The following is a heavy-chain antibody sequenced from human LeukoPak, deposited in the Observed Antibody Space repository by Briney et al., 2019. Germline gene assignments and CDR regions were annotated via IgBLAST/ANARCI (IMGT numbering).Heavy chain of an antibody. Sequence: SETLSLTCAVSGGSISSGGYSWSWIRQPPGKGLEWIGYIYHSGSTYYNPSLKSRVTISVDRSKNQFSLKLSSATAADTAVYYCARSYGSGRNPFDYWGQGTLVTVSS. CDR1: GGSISSGGYS. CDR2: IYHSGST. J-gene: IGHJ4*02. CDR3: ARSYGSGRNPFDY. V-gene: IGHV4-30-2*01. D-gene: IGHD3-10*01.